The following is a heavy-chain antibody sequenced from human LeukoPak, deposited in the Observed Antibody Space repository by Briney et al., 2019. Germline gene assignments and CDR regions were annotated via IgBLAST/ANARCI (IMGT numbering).Heavy chain of an antibody. Sequence: GGSLRLSCAASGFTFSSYEMNWVRQAPGKGLEWVSYISSSGSTIYYVDSVKGRFTISRDNAKNSLYLQMNSLRAEGTALYYCARDGYYYDSSGYLDYWGQGTLVTVSS. CDR2: ISSSGSTI. J-gene: IGHJ4*02. CDR3: ARDGYYYDSSGYLDY. V-gene: IGHV3-48*03. CDR1: GFTFSSYE. D-gene: IGHD3-22*01.